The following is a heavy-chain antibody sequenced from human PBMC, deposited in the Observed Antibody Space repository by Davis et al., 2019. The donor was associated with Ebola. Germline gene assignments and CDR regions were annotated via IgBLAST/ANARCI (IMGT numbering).Heavy chain of an antibody. V-gene: IGHV3-30*04. J-gene: IGHJ4*02. D-gene: IGHD6-19*01. CDR1: GFTFSSYA. Sequence: PGGSLRLSCAASGFTFSSYAMHWVRQAPGKGLEWVAVISYDGSNKYYADSVRGRFTISRDNSKNTLYLQMNSLKTEDTAVYYCTTDPAVAGTFDYWGQGTLVTVSS. CDR2: ISYDGSNK. CDR3: TTDPAVAGTFDY.